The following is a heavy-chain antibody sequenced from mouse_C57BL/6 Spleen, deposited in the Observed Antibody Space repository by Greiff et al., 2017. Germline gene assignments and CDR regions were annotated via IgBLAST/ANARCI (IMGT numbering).Heavy chain of an antibody. J-gene: IGHJ2*01. CDR2: IDPSDSYT. V-gene: IGHV1-69*01. CDR1: GYTFTSYW. CDR3: ARGDYDY. Sequence: VQLQQPGAELVMPGASVKLSCKASGYTFTSYWMHWVKQRPGQGLEWIGEIDPSDSYTNYNQKFKGKSTLTVDKSSSTAYMQLSSLTSEASAVYYCARGDYDYWGQGTTLTVSS. D-gene: IGHD2-4*01.